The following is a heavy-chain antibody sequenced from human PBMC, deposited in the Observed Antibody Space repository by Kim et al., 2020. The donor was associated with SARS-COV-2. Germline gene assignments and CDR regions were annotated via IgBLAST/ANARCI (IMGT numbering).Heavy chain of an antibody. CDR1: GGSFSGYY. V-gene: IGHV4-34*01. Sequence: SETLSLTCAVYGGSFSGYYWSWIRQPPGKGLEWIGEINHSGSTNYNPSLKSRVTISVDTSKNQFSLKLSSVTAADTAVYYCARVRRYYDSSGYHYFDYWGQGTLVTVSS. J-gene: IGHJ4*02. D-gene: IGHD3-22*01. CDR3: ARVRRYYDSSGYHYFDY. CDR2: INHSGST.